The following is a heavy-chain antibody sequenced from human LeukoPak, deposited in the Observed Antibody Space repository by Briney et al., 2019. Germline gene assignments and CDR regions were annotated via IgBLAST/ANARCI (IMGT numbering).Heavy chain of an antibody. Sequence: PGGSLRLSCAASGFTFDDYAMHRVRQAPGKGLEWVSGISWNSGSIGYADSVKGRFTISRDNAKNSLYLQMNSLRAEDTALYYCAKGAAMARGYFDYWGQGTLVTVSS. CDR3: AKGAAMARGYFDY. J-gene: IGHJ4*02. D-gene: IGHD5-18*01. CDR2: ISWNSGSI. V-gene: IGHV3-9*01. CDR1: GFTFDDYA.